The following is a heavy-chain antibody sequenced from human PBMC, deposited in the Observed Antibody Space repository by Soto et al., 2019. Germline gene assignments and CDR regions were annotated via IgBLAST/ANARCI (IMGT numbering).Heavy chain of an antibody. CDR1: GYSLSGFS. D-gene: IGHD6-13*01. CDR3: ARGATRSIAAAGTSPLLNS. V-gene: IGHV1-2*04. CDR2: INPEDGKM. J-gene: IGHJ4*02. Sequence: ASVKVSCKVTGYSLSGFSMHWVRQAPGKGLEWMGWINPEDGKMNPAQKFQGWVTMTKDTSVRTAYMELRRLRSDDTAVYYCARGATRSIAAAGTSPLLNSWGQGTLVTVSS.